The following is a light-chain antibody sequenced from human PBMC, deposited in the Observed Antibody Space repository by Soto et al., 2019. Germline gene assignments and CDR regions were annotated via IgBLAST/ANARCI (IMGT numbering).Light chain of an antibody. CDR3: QQYGGSPFT. CDR2: AAS. J-gene: IGKJ3*01. V-gene: IGKV3-20*01. CDR1: QSININ. Sequence: EIGMTQSPATLSVSPGERATLSCRASQSININLAWYQQKGGQAPRLLIYAASTRATGVPDRFSGTGSGTDFALTISRLETDDSAVYYCQQYGGSPFTFGPGTKV.